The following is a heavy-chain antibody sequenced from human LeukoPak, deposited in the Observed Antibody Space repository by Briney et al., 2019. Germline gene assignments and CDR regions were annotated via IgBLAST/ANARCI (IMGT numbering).Heavy chain of an antibody. D-gene: IGHD3-3*01. V-gene: IGHV3-48*02. CDR2: ISSSSSTV. CDR1: GFTFSSYS. Sequence: GGSLRLSCAASGFTFSSYSMNWVRQAPGKGLEWVSYISSSSSTVYYADSVKGRFTISRDNAKNSLYLQMNSLRDEDTAVYYCARDEYDFWSGYYSSVSGFDYWGQRTLVTVSS. J-gene: IGHJ4*02. CDR3: ARDEYDFWSGYYSSVSGFDY.